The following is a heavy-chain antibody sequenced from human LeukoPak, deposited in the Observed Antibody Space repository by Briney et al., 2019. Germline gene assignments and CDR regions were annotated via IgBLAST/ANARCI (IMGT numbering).Heavy chain of an antibody. J-gene: IGHJ4*02. CDR2: ISWNSGSI. D-gene: IGHD3-3*01. CDR3: AKGDPSYYDFWSGLFDY. Sequence: GGSLRLSCAASGFTFDDYAMHWVRQAPGKGLEWVSGISWNSGSIGYADSVKGRFTISRDNAKNSLHLQMNSLRAEDTALYYCAKGDPSYYDFWSGLFDYWGQGTLVTVSS. V-gene: IGHV3-9*01. CDR1: GFTFDDYA.